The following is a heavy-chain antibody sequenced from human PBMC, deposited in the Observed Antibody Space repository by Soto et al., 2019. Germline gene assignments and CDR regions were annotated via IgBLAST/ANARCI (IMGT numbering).Heavy chain of an antibody. Sequence: VQLVESGGVVVQPGGSLRLSCAASGFTFDDYTMHWVRQAPGKGLEWVSLISWDGGSPYYADSVKGRFTISRDNSKNSLYLQMNSLRTEDTALYYCAKGDGASYCSISSCSIDYWGQGTLVTVSS. CDR2: ISWDGGSP. J-gene: IGHJ4*02. D-gene: IGHD2-2*01. V-gene: IGHV3-43*01. CDR3: AKGDGASYCSISSCSIDY. CDR1: GFTFDDYT.